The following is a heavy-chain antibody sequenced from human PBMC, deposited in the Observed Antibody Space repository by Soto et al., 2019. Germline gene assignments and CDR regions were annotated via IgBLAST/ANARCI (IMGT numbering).Heavy chain of an antibody. J-gene: IGHJ4*02. Sequence: VGSLRLSCAASVLTFSSYEMNCVRHSPGKWLEWVSYISSGGGTTYYADSVKGRFTISRDNAKNSLYLPMNSLRGEDTTLYYCESEYGSGFPVDWGQGTLVTVSS. CDR1: VLTFSSYE. CDR2: ISSGGGTT. CDR3: ESEYGSGFPVD. D-gene: IGHD3-10*01. V-gene: IGHV3-48*03.